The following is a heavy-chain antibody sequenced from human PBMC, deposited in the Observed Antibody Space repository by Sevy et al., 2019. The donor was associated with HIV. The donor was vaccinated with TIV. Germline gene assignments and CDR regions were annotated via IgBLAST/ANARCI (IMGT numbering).Heavy chain of an antibody. V-gene: IGHV1-18*01. CDR2: ISAYNGNT. Sequence: ASVKVSCKASGYTFTSYGISWVRLAPGQGLEWMGWISAYNGNTNYAQKLQGRVTMTTDTSTSTAYMELRSLRSDDTAVYYCARGGGGYDFWSGYYTPTAFDYWGQGTLVTVSS. CDR1: GYTFTSYG. D-gene: IGHD3-3*01. CDR3: ARGGGGYDFWSGYYTPTAFDY. J-gene: IGHJ4*02.